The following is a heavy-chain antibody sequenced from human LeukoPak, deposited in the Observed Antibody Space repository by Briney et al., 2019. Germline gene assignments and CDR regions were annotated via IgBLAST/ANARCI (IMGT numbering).Heavy chain of an antibody. J-gene: IGHJ5*02. D-gene: IGHD3-22*01. V-gene: IGHV3-66*02. CDR3: ARARCDTCGYGS. Sequence: GGSLRLSCAASGFAVSNNNMSWVRQAPGKGLEWVSVIYNGGHTDYADSVKGRFTISRDSSKNTLYLQMNSLRPEDTAEYYCARARCDTCGYGSWGQGTLVTVSS. CDR1: GFAVSNNN. CDR2: IYNGGHT.